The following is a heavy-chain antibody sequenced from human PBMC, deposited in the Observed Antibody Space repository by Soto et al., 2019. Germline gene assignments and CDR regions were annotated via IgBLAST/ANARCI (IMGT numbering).Heavy chain of an antibody. CDR1: GGSISSGGYY. Sequence: SETLSLTCTVSGGSISSGGYYWSWIRQHPGKGLEWIGYIYYSGSTYYNPSLKSRVTISVDTSKNQFSLKLSSVTAADTAVYYCARRWAGGLDIWGQGTMVTVS. CDR2: IYYSGST. D-gene: IGHD1-26*01. J-gene: IGHJ3*02. V-gene: IGHV4-31*03. CDR3: ARRWAGGLDI.